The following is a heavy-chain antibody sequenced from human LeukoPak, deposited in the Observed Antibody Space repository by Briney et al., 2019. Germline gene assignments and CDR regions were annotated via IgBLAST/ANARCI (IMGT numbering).Heavy chain of an antibody. CDR3: ARDRTPSWASDY. Sequence: KAGGSLRLSCAASGFDFSSYTMNWFRQAPGMGLEWVSSITRSSTYIYYGDPLKGRFTVSRDDAKNSLFLQMNSLRAEDTAVYYCARDRTPSWASDYWGQGTLVTVSS. J-gene: IGHJ4*02. V-gene: IGHV3-21*01. CDR2: ITRSSTYI. CDR1: GFDFSSYT. D-gene: IGHD2-2*01.